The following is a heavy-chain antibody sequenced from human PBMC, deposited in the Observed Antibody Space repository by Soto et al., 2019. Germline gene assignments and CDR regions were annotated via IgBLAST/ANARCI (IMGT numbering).Heavy chain of an antibody. CDR1: GFSLSTSGVG. Sequence: SGPTLVNPTQTLTLTCTFSGFSLSTSGVGVGWIRQPPGKALEWLALIYWNDDKRYSPSLKSRLTITKDTSKNQVVLTMTNMDPVDTATYYCGQTGGSSWYYFWFGPWGQGTLVTVSS. D-gene: IGHD6-13*01. CDR3: GQTGGSSWYYFWFGP. J-gene: IGHJ5*02. CDR2: IYWNDDK. V-gene: IGHV2-5*01.